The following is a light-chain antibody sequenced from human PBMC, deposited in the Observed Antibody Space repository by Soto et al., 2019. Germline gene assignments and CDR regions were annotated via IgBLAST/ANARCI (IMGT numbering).Light chain of an antibody. J-gene: IGLJ2*01. CDR2: EVS. V-gene: IGLV2-23*02. Sequence: QSVLTQPASVSGSPGQSITISCTGNSSDVGSYNLVSWYQQHPGKAPKLMTYEVSKRPSGVSNRFSGSKSGNTASLTISGLQAEDEADYYCCSYAGSSTLVFGGGTKLTVL. CDR1: SSDVGSYNL. CDR3: CSYAGSSTLV.